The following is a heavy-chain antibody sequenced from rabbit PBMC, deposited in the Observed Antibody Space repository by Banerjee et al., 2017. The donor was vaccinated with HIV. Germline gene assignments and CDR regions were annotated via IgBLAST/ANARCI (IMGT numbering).Heavy chain of an antibody. D-gene: IGHD4-2*01. Sequence: QSLEESGGDLVKPGASLTLTCTASGFSFSSSYYMCWVRQAPGKGLEWIACIDAGVSGSTYYANWAKGRFTISKSSSTTVTLQMTSLTAADTATYFCARDAGYVGSNLWGPGTLVTVS. CDR3: ARDAGYVGSNL. V-gene: IGHV1S40*01. CDR2: IDAGVSGST. CDR1: GFSFSSSYY. J-gene: IGHJ4*01.